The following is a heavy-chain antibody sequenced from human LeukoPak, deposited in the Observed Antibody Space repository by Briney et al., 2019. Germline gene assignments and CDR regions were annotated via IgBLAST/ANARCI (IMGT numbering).Heavy chain of an antibody. Sequence: GGSLRLSCAASGFTFSDYYMSWIRQAPGKGLEWVSYISSSGSTIYYADSVKGRFTISWDNAKNSLYLQMNSLRAEDTAVYYCARSIVVVAASFFDYWGQGTLVTVSS. V-gene: IGHV3-11*01. J-gene: IGHJ4*02. D-gene: IGHD2-15*01. CDR2: ISSSGSTI. CDR3: ARSIVVVAASFFDY. CDR1: GFTFSDYY.